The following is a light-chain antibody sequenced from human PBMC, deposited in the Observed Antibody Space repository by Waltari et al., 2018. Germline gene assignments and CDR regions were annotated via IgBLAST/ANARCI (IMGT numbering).Light chain of an antibody. CDR2: GAS. J-gene: IGKJ1*01. V-gene: IGKV3-15*01. Sequence: EIVMTQSPATLSVSPGERATLSCRASQSVTSNLAWYQQKPGQAPRLLIFGASTRATDIPARFSGSGSGTEFTLTIRSLQSEDFAVYYCLQYNDWPPWTFGQGTKVEIK. CDR1: QSVTSN. CDR3: LQYNDWPPWT.